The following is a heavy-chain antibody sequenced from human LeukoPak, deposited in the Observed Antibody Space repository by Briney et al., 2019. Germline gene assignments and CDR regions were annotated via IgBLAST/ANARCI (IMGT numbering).Heavy chain of an antibody. V-gene: IGHV4-39*01. CDR3: ARHPLRLGMDV. CDR2: IHYSGST. D-gene: IGHD3-3*01. Sequence: SETLSLTCSVSGDPISTTNYSWDWIRQPPGKGLEWIGSIHYSGSTYYNPSLKSRVTISVDTSKSQFSLRLSSVAAADTAVYYCARHPLRLGMDVWGQGTTVTVSS. J-gene: IGHJ6*02. CDR1: GDPISTTNYS.